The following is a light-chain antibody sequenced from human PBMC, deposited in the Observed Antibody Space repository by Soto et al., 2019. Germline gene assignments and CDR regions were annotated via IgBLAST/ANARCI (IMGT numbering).Light chain of an antibody. V-gene: IGLV2-14*03. J-gene: IGLJ3*02. CDR1: SFDVGGYYH. Sequence: QSVPTQPASVSGSPGQSITISCTGTSFDVGGYYHVSWYQQHPGKVPKLIIYDVTYRPSGIPDRFSGSKSGITASLTISRLQAEDEGHYYCSSYTSSNTLVFGGGTKLTVL. CDR2: DVT. CDR3: SSYTSSNTLV.